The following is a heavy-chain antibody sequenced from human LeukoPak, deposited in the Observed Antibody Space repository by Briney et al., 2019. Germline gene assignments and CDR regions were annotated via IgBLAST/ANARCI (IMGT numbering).Heavy chain of an antibody. J-gene: IGHJ4*02. Sequence: ASVKVSCKASGYTFTSYGISWVRQAPGQGLEGMGWISAYNGNTNYAQKLQGRVTMTTDTSTSTAYMELRSLRSDDTAVYYCARAPHRGYGDYAGFDYWGQGRLVTVSS. CDR2: ISAYNGNT. D-gene: IGHD4-17*01. CDR1: GYTFTSYG. CDR3: ARAPHRGYGDYAGFDY. V-gene: IGHV1-18*01.